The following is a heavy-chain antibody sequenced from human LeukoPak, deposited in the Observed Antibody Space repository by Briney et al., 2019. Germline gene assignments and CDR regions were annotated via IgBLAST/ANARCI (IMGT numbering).Heavy chain of an antibody. V-gene: IGHV1-69*13. CDR3: ARDTPRNWNYRYYGMDV. J-gene: IGHJ6*02. CDR1: GGTFSSYA. CDR2: IIPIFGTA. D-gene: IGHD1-7*01. Sequence: SVKVSCKASGGTFSSYAISWVRQAPGQGLEWMGGIIPIFGTANYAQKFQGRVTITADESTSTAYMELSSLRSEDTAVYYCARDTPRNWNYRYYGMDVWGQGTTVTASS.